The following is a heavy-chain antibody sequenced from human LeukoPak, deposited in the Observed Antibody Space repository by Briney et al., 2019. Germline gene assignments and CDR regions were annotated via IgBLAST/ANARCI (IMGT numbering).Heavy chain of an antibody. Sequence: ASVKVSCKASGYTFTSYGISWVRQAPGQGLEWMGWISAYNGNTNYAQKLQGRVTMTTDTSTSTAYMELRSLRSDDTAVYYCARGYSISWYHKYFQHWGQGTLVTVSS. CDR1: GYTFTSYG. CDR3: ARGYSISWYHKYFQH. J-gene: IGHJ1*01. V-gene: IGHV1-18*01. CDR2: ISAYNGNT. D-gene: IGHD6-13*01.